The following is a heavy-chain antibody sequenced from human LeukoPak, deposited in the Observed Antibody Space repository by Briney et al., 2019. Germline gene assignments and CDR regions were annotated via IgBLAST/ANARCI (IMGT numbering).Heavy chain of an antibody. D-gene: IGHD2-21*02. Sequence: PGGSLRLSCAASGFTFSSYSMNWVRQAPGKGLEWVSSISSSSSYIYYADSVKGRFTISRDNAKNSLYLQMNSLRAEDTAVYYCAKGPQEVVTAIPFDYWGQGTLVTVSS. CDR2: ISSSSSYI. J-gene: IGHJ4*02. CDR1: GFTFSSYS. CDR3: AKGPQEVVTAIPFDY. V-gene: IGHV3-21*04.